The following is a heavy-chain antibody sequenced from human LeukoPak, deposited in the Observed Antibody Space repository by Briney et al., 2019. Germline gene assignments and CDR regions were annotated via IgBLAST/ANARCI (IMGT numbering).Heavy chain of an antibody. V-gene: IGHV1-8*01. J-gene: IGHJ4*02. CDR1: GYTFTSYD. D-gene: IGHD7-27*01. Sequence: ASVQFSCKASGYTFTSYDINWVRQATGQGLEWMGWMSPNSGNTGYAQKFQGRVTMTRNTSISTAYMQLSSLRSEDTAVYYCARGPPNWGFDYWGQGTLVTVSS. CDR3: ARGPPNWGFDY. CDR2: MSPNSGNT.